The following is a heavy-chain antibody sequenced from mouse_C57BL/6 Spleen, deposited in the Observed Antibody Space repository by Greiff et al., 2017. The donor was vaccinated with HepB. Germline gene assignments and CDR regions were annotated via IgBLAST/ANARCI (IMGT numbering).Heavy chain of an antibody. D-gene: IGHD2-2*01. CDR2: IDPSDSET. CDR3: ARGSYGNDPYYAMDY. Sequence: QVQLKQPGAELVRPGSSVKLSCKASGYTFTSYWMHWVKQRPIQGLEWIGNIDPSDSETHYNQKFKDKATLTVDKSSSTAYMQLSSLTSEDSAVYYCARGSYGNDPYYAMDYWGQGTSVTVSS. V-gene: IGHV1-52*01. J-gene: IGHJ4*01. CDR1: GYTFTSYW.